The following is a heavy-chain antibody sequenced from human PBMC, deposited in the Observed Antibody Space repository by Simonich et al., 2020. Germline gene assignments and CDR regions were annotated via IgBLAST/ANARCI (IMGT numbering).Heavy chain of an antibody. CDR1: GYTFTGCY. CDR3: AREVLTGIFTFDY. D-gene: IGHD7-27*01. CDR2: INPNSGGT. Sequence: QVQLVQSGAEVKKPGASVKVSCKASGYTFTGCYMHCVRQAPGQGLEWMGWINPNSGGTNYAQKLQGRVTMTRDTSISTAYMELSRLRSDDTAVYYCAREVLTGIFTFDYWGQGTLVTVSS. J-gene: IGHJ4*02. V-gene: IGHV1-2*02.